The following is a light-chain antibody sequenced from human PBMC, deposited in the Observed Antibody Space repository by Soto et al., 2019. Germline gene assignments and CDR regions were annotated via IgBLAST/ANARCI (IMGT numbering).Light chain of an antibody. V-gene: IGLV1-44*01. CDR1: SSNVGSNT. CDR3: ASWDDSLNGSNWV. Sequence: QSVLTQPPSASGTPGQRVTISCSGSSSNVGSNTVNWYQQLPGTAPKLLIYSNNQRPSRVPDRFSGSKSGTSASLAISGLQSEDEADYYCASWDDSLNGSNWVFGGGTKVTVL. CDR2: SNN. J-gene: IGLJ3*02.